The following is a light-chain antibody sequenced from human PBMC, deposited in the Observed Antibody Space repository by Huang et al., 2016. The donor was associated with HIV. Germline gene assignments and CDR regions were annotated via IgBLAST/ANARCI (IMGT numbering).Light chain of an antibody. J-gene: IGKJ1*01. V-gene: IGKV3-15*01. CDR2: GAS. CDR3: QQYNNWPT. CDR1: QSVSSN. Sequence: EIVMTQSPATLSVSPGERATRSCRASQSVSSNLAWYQQKPGQAPRLLIYGASTRATGIPGRFSGSGSGTEFTLTISSLQSEDFAVYYCQQYNNWPTFGQGTKVEIK.